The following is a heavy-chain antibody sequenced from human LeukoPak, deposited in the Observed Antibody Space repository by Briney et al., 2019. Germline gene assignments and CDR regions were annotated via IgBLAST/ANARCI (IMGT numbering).Heavy chain of an antibody. V-gene: IGHV4-61*02. Sequence: SQTLSLTCTVSGGSISSGSYYWSWIRQPAGKGLEWIGRIYTSGSTNYNPSLKSRVTISVDTSKNQFSLNLSSVTAADTAVYYCARRADHGDYGHWFDPWGQGILVTVSS. CDR3: ARRADHGDYGHWFDP. D-gene: IGHD4-17*01. CDR2: IYTSGST. CDR1: GGSISSGSYY. J-gene: IGHJ5*02.